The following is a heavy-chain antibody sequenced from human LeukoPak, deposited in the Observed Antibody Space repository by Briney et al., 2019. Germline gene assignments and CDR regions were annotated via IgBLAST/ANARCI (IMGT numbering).Heavy chain of an antibody. J-gene: IGHJ4*02. Sequence: PGGSLRLSCAASGFTFSSYSMNWVRQAPGKGLEWVSYISSSSSTIYYADSVKGRLTISRDNAKNTLFLQMNSLRADDTAVYYCAKLSLWGVTPYWGQGTLVTVSS. V-gene: IGHV3-48*01. CDR3: AKLSLWGVTPY. CDR2: ISSSSSTI. CDR1: GFTFSSYS. D-gene: IGHD3-10*01.